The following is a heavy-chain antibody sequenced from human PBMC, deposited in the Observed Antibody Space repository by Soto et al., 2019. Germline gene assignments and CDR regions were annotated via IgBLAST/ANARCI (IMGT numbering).Heavy chain of an antibody. V-gene: IGHV3-23*01. Sequence: GGSLRLSCATSGFTFSHYGIHWVRQAPGKGLEWVSGFRTSGDGGTTYYADSVKGRFTISRDNSKNMLFLQMNSLRAEDTAIYYCAKKVNSGPGSQYFDYWDQGTLVTVSS. CDR1: GFTFSHYG. D-gene: IGHD3-10*01. J-gene: IGHJ4*02. CDR2: FRTSGDGGTT. CDR3: AKKVNSGPGSQYFDY.